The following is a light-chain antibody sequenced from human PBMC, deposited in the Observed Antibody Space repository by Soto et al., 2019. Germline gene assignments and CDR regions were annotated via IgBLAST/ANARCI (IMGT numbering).Light chain of an antibody. CDR2: DVS. CDR3: SSFTSSSTLVV. V-gene: IGLV2-14*03. Sequence: QSALTQPASVSGSPGQSITISCTGTRSDVGAYNYVSWYQQHPGKAPKLMIYDVSNRPSGVSNRFSGSKSGYTASLTISGLQAEDEADYYCSSFTSSSTLVVFGGGTKVTVL. J-gene: IGLJ2*01. CDR1: RSDVGAYNY.